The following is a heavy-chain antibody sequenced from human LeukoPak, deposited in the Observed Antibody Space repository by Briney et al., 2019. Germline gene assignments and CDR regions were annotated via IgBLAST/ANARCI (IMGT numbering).Heavy chain of an antibody. CDR2: MNPNSGNT. Sequence: AAVKVSCKASGYTFTSYDINWVRLAPGQGLGWMGWMNPNSGNTGYAQKFQGRVTITRNTSISTAYMELSSLRSEDTAVYYCARSASMVRGVIKGTGNWFDPWGQGTLVTVSS. CDR3: ARSASMVRGVIKGTGNWFDP. V-gene: IGHV1-8*03. D-gene: IGHD3-10*01. CDR1: GYTFTSYD. J-gene: IGHJ5*02.